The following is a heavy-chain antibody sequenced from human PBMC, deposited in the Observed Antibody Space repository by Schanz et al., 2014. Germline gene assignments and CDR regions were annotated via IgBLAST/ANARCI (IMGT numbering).Heavy chain of an antibody. CDR3: ASGVRGVSSFP. D-gene: IGHD3-10*02. CDR1: GFTFSTYW. J-gene: IGHJ5*02. CDR2: IKQDESER. V-gene: IGHV3-7*01. Sequence: EVQLVESGGGLVQPGGSLRLSCAASGFTFSTYWMSWVRQAPGKGLEWVANIKQDESERSYVDSVKGRFTISRDNAKNSLYLHMNTLRAEDTAVYYCASGVRGVSSFPWGQGTLVTVSS.